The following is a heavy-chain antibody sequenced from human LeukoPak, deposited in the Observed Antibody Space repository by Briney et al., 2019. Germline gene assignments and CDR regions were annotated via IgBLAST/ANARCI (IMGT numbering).Heavy chain of an antibody. CDR2: ISGSGGSI. CDR3: AKLSGWYDYYHMDV. Sequence: GGSLRLSCAASGFTFSSYAMSWVRQAPGKGLEWVSVISGSGGSIYYADSVKGRFTISRDNSKNTLYLQMNSLRAEDTAVYYCAKLSGWYDYYHMDVWGQGTTVTVSS. CDR1: GFTFSSYA. V-gene: IGHV3-23*01. D-gene: IGHD6-19*01. J-gene: IGHJ6*02.